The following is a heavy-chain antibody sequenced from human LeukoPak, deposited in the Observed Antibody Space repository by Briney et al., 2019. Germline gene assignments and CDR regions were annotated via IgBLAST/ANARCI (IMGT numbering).Heavy chain of an antibody. CDR3: ARAYSSSWYPSNFDY. D-gene: IGHD6-13*01. CDR2: IYHSGST. J-gene: IGHJ4*02. Sequence: SETLSLTCTVSGYSISSGYYWGWIRQPPGKGLEWIGRIYHSGSTYYNPSLKSRVTISADTSKNQFSLKLSSVTAADTAVYYCARAYSSSWYPSNFDYWGQGTLVTVSS. CDR1: GYSISSGYY. V-gene: IGHV4-38-2*02.